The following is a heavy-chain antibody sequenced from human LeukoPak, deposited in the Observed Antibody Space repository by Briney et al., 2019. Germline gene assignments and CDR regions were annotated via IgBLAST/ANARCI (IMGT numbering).Heavy chain of an antibody. J-gene: IGHJ3*02. CDR3: ARVPTGKQLVMGAFDI. CDR1: GFTFSSYA. CDR2: INAGNGNT. V-gene: IGHV1-3*01. D-gene: IGHD6-6*01. Sequence: GGSPRLSCAASGFTFSSYAMHWVRQAPGQRLEWMGWINAGNGNTKYSQKFQGRVTITRDTSASTAYMELSSLRSEDTAVYYCARVPTGKQLVMGAFDIWGQGTMVTVSS.